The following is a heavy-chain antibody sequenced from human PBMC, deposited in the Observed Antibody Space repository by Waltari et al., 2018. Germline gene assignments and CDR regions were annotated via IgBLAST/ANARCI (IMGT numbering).Heavy chain of an antibody. CDR1: GFRFSAYA. V-gene: IGHV3-21*03. CDR2: IGGTHSNI. D-gene: IGHD3-10*01. CDR3: TRDLYGSGGDWFDP. J-gene: IGHJ5*02. Sequence: EERLVESGGGLVKPGGSLRLSCVASGFRFSAYAMNWVPQAPGTGLEWLSSIGGTHSNIFYAESVRGRFTVSRDNSKNSLYLEMSNVRAEDTGLYYCTRDLYGSGGDWFDPWGQGTLVTVSS.